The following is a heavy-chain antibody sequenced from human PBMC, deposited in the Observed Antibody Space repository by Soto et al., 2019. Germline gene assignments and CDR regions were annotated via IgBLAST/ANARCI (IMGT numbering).Heavy chain of an antibody. Sequence: VGSLRLSCAASGFTFSSYGMHWVRQAPGKGLEWVAVISYDGSNKYYADSVKGRFTISRDNSKNTLYLQMNSLRAEDTAVYYFAKDYYDSSGYFPFDYCGQGTLVTVSS. J-gene: IGHJ4*02. V-gene: IGHV3-30*18. CDR1: GFTFSSYG. CDR3: AKDYYDSSGYFPFDY. D-gene: IGHD3-22*01. CDR2: ISYDGSNK.